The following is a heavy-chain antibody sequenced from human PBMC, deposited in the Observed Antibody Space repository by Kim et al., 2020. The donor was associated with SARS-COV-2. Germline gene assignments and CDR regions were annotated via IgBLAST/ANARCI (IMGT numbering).Heavy chain of an antibody. J-gene: IGHJ6*01. Sequence: GGSLRLSCAASGFTFSSYSMHGVRQAPGKGLEWVAVIWDDANNKYHAYSVKGRFTISRDNSKNTLYLQMNSLRAEDTAVYYCARDPRAGYSYGYYGMDVWAQGTTVSVSS. CDR1: GFTFSSYS. V-gene: IGHV3-33*01. CDR2: IWDDANNK. D-gene: IGHD5-18*01. CDR3: ARDPRAGYSYGYYGMDV.